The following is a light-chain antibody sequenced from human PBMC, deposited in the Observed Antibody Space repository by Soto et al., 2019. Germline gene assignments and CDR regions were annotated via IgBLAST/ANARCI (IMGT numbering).Light chain of an antibody. V-gene: IGLV1-51*01. CDR3: GTWDVSLRAGV. CDR1: SSNXXXXX. J-gene: IGLJ3*02. CDR2: DNN. Sequence: SSNXXXXXXXWXXQLPXTAPXXLIYDNNKRPSGIPXRFSGSKSGTSATLAITGLQXGDEADYYCGTWDVSLRAGVFGGGTKLTVL.